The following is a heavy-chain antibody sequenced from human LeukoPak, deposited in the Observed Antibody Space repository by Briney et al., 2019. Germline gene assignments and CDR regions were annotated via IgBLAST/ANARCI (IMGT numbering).Heavy chain of an antibody. CDR1: GFTFSSYS. CDR2: ISSSSSTI. D-gene: IGHD3-10*01. CDR3: AREDYYGSGSYQG. J-gene: IGHJ4*02. V-gene: IGHV3-48*01. Sequence: TGGSLRLSCAASGFTFSSYSMNWVRQAPGKGLEWVSYISSSSSTIYYADSVKGRFTISGDNAKNSLYLQMNSLRAEDTAVYYCAREDYYGSGSYQGWGQGTLVTVSS.